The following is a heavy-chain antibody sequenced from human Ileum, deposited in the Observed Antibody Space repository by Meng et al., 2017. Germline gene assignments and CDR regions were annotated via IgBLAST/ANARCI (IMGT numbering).Heavy chain of an antibody. J-gene: IGHJ6*02. CDR3: AEGMSAASYGMDV. CDR1: VYTFTGYY. Sequence: SVPVSCQASVYTFTGYYMHWVRQAPGQGLEWMGRINPNSGGTNYAQQLQGRVTMTRDTSITTAYMELNSLRSDDTAVYYGAEGMSAASYGMDVWGQGTTVTVSS. CDR2: INPNSGGT. V-gene: IGHV1-2*06. D-gene: IGHD3-10*01.